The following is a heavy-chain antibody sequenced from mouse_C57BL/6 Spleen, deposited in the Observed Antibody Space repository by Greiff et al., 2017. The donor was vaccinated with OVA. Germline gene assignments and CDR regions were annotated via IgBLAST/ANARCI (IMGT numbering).Heavy chain of an antibody. V-gene: IGHV1-82*01. J-gene: IGHJ4*01. CDR3: AREGWLLRFYAMDY. D-gene: IGHD2-3*01. Sequence: VKLQQSGPELVKPGASVKISCKASGYAFSSSWMNWVKQRPGKGLEWIGRIYPGDGDTNYNGKFKGKATLTADKSSSTAYMQLSSLTSEDSAVYFCAREGWLLRFYAMDYWGQGTSVTVSS. CDR1: GYAFSSSW. CDR2: IYPGDGDT.